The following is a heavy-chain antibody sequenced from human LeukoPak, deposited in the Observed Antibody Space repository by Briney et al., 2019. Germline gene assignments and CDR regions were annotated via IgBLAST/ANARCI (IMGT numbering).Heavy chain of an antibody. CDR1: GFTFTNHQ. Sequence: PGGSLTLSCVGSGFTFTNHQMNWVRQAPGKGLEWVAKIKQDGGEKHYVDSVKGRFTISRDSAKNALYLQLNSLRAEDTAVYYCATLNIASSHWGQGTLVIVSS. CDR3: ATLNIASSH. V-gene: IGHV3-7*02. D-gene: IGHD5/OR15-5a*01. J-gene: IGHJ4*02. CDR2: IKQDGGEK.